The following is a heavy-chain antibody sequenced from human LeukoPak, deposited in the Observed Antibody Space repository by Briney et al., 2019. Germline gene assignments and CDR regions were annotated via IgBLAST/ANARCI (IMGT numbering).Heavy chain of an antibody. CDR1: GFSLGTSGVG. Sequence: SGPTLVHPTQPLTLTCTFSGFSLGTSGVGVGWMRQPPERALEWLALIVGNDDKRYSPTLKSSLTITKDTSKNQVVLTMTNMDPVDTATYYCAHSHYGSGSLNWFDPWGQGTLVTVSS. V-gene: IGHV2-5*01. CDR2: IVGNDDK. CDR3: AHSHYGSGSLNWFDP. D-gene: IGHD3-10*01. J-gene: IGHJ5*02.